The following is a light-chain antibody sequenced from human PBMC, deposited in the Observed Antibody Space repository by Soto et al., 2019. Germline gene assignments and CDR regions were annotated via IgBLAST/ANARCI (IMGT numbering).Light chain of an antibody. CDR1: QSISSSY. CDR2: GAS. Sequence: EIVLTQSPGTLSLSPGERTTLSCRASQSISSSYLAWYQQKPGQAPKLLVYGASSRATGIPDRFSGSGSGTDFTLTISRLEPEDVALYYYQQYSSTFWTLGQGTKVEIK. V-gene: IGKV3-20*01. CDR3: QQYSSTFWT. J-gene: IGKJ1*01.